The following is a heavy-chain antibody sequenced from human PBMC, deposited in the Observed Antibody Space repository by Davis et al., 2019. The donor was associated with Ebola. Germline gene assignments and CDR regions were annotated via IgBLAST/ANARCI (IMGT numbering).Heavy chain of an antibody. CDR2: IYYSGST. D-gene: IGHD1-14*01. Sequence: SETLSLTCTASGGSISSYYWSWIRQPPGKGLEWIGYIYYSGSTNYNPSLKSRVTISVDTSKNQFSLKLSSVTAADTAVYYCARKYNVNWFDPWGQGTLVTVSS. J-gene: IGHJ5*02. CDR3: ARKYNVNWFDP. CDR1: GGSISSYY. V-gene: IGHV4-59*08.